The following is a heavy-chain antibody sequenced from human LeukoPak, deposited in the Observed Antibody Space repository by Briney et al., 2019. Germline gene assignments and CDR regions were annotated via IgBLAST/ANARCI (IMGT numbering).Heavy chain of an antibody. J-gene: IGHJ5*02. V-gene: IGHV4-61*01. CDR2: IYYSGST. D-gene: IGHD6-6*01. CDR1: GGSISSSSYY. Sequence: SETLSLTCTVSGGSISSSSYYWSWIRQPPGKGLEWIGYIYYSGSTNYNPSLKSRVTISVDTSKNQFSLKLSSVTAADTAVYYCARFPESIAAFDNWFDPWGQGTLVTVSS. CDR3: ARFPESIAAFDNWFDP.